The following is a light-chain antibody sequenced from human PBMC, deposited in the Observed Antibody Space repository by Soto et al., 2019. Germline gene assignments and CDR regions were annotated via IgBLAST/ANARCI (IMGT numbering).Light chain of an antibody. CDR2: GAS. CDR1: QSVSSSY. V-gene: IGKV3-20*01. Sequence: EIVLTQSPGTLSLSPGERATLSCRASQSVSSSYLAWYQQKPGQAPRLLIYGASSRATCIPDRFSGSGSGTDFTLTISSLQPEDFVTYSCQGSDSPPYTFGQGTKLEI. J-gene: IGKJ2*01. CDR3: QGSDSPPYT.